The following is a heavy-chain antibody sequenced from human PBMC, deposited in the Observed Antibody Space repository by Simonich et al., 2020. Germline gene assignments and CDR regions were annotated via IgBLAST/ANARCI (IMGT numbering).Heavy chain of an antibody. V-gene: IGHV1-2*02. CDR2: INPNSGGT. Sequence: QVQLVQSGAEVKKPGASVKVSCKASGYTFTGYYMHWVRQAPGQGLEWMGWINPNSGGTNHAQKFQCRVTMTRDTSISTAYMELSRLRSDDTAVYYCARDRAARYYYYYYMDVWGKGTTVTVSS. CDR3: ARDRAARYYYYYYMDV. CDR1: GYTFTGYY. D-gene: IGHD6-6*01. J-gene: IGHJ6*03.